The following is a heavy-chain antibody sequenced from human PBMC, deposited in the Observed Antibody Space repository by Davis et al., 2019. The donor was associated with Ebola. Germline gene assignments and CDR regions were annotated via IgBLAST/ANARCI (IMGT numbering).Heavy chain of an antibody. Sequence: PSETLSLTCTVSGGSISSSSYYWSWIRQPPGKGLEWIGYIYYSGSTNYNPSLKSRVTISVDTSKNQFSLKLSSVTAADTAVYYCARGSGYDGDYYYYYGMDVWGQGTTVTVSS. D-gene: IGHD5-12*01. CDR3: ARGSGYDGDYYYYYGMDV. CDR2: IYYSGST. CDR1: GGSISSSSYY. J-gene: IGHJ6*02. V-gene: IGHV4-61*05.